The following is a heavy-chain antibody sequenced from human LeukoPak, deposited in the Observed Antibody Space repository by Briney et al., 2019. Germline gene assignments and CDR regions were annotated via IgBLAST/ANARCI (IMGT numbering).Heavy chain of an antibody. J-gene: IGHJ4*02. CDR2: INPNSGGT. V-gene: IGHV1-2*02. D-gene: IGHD2-2*02. CDR1: GYTFTGYY. CDR3: GRGHPVVPAAIPDY. Sequence: ASVKVSRKASGYTFTGYYIHWVRQAPGQGLEWMGWINPNSGGTNYAQKFQGRVTMARDTSISTVYMELTRLRSDDTAVYYCGRGHPVVPAAIPDYWGQGTLVTVSS.